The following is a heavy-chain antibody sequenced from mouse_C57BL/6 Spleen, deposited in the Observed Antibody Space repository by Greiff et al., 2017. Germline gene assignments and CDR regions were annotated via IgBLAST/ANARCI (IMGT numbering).Heavy chain of an antibody. D-gene: IGHD1-1*01. CDR3: AREEDYYGSPYYAMDY. CDR1: GYSITSGYY. V-gene: IGHV3-6*01. J-gene: IGHJ4*01. CDR2: ISYDGSN. Sequence: EVHLVESGPGLVKPSQSLSLTCSVTGYSITSGYYWNWIRQFPGNKLEWMGYISYDGSNNYNPSLKNRISITRDTSKNQFFLKLNSVTTEDTATYYCAREEDYYGSPYYAMDYWGQGTSVTVSS.